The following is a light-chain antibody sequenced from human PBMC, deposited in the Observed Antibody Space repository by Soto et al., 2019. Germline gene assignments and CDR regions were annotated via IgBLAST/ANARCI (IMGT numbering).Light chain of an antibody. Sequence: IQMTQSPSTLSASGRDIGRMICRASQSISSWLAWYQQKPGKAPKLLIYKASSLESGVPSRFSGSGSGTEFTLTISSLQPDDFATYYCQQYNSYLWTFGQGTKVDI. CDR2: KAS. J-gene: IGKJ1*01. CDR3: QQYNSYLWT. V-gene: IGKV1-5*03. CDR1: QSISSW.